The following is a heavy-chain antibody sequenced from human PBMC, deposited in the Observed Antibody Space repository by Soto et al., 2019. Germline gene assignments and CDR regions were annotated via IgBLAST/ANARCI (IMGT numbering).Heavy chain of an antibody. D-gene: IGHD3-22*01. CDR1: GFTFRSYA. CDR2: ISGSGGST. Sequence: PGGSLRLSCAASGFTFRSYAMSWVRQAPGKGLEWVSGISGSGGSTYYADPVKGRFTISRDNSKNTLYLQMNSLRSEDTAVYYCAKDPYYYFDSSGHRFDYWGQGTLVTVSS. J-gene: IGHJ4*02. CDR3: AKDPYYYFDSSGHRFDY. V-gene: IGHV3-23*01.